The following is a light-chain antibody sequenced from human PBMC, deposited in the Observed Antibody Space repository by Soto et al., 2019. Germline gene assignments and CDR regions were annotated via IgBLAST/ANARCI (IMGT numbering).Light chain of an antibody. V-gene: IGKV3-11*01. Sequence: EIVLTQSPATLSLSPGERATLSCRPSQSVSRYLAWYQQKPGQAPRLLIYDASSRATGIPARFSGSGSGTDFTLTIASLEPEDFAVYYCQQPYTFGQGTKLEIK. CDR2: DAS. CDR1: QSVSRY. CDR3: QQPYT. J-gene: IGKJ2*01.